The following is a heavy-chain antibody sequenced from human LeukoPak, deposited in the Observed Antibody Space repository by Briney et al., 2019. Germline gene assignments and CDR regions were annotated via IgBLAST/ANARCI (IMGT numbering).Heavy chain of an antibody. CDR2: IYTSGST. CDR3: TRGSIAYYYMDV. D-gene: IGHD3-22*01. CDR1: GGSISSGSYY. J-gene: IGHJ6*03. V-gene: IGHV4-61*02. Sequence: SSETLSLTCTVSGGSISSGSYYWSWIRQPAGKGLEWIGRIYTSGSTNYNPSLKSRVTISVDTSKNQFSLKLSSVTAADTAVYYCTRGSIAYYYMDVWGKVTTVTISS.